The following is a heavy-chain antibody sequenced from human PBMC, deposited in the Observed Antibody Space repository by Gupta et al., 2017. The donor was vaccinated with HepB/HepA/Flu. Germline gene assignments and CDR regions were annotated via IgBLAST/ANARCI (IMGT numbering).Heavy chain of an antibody. CDR1: GLILRSKY. J-gene: IGHJ4*02. CDR2: IYAGGTT. CDR3: ARVYNGYDKAGYFDS. D-gene: IGHD2-8*01. Sequence: EVQLVESGGGLIQPGGSRRLSCAASGLILRSKYTTRVRQAPGKGLEWVSAIYAGGTTYHADSVKSRFTISRDNSKNALYLQMNSLRAEDTAVYFCARVYNGYDKAGYFDSWGQGTVVTVSS. V-gene: IGHV3-53*01.